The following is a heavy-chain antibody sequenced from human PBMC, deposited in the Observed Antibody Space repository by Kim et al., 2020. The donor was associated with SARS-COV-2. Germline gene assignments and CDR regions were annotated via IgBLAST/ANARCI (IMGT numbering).Heavy chain of an antibody. V-gene: IGHV3-33*01. CDR2: IWPDGIKK. CDR1: GFNFPNYG. D-gene: IGHD3-16*01. Sequence: GGSLRLSCAVSGFNFPNYGFQWVRQAPGKGLESVAAIWPDGIKKEYPESVTGRFTVSRDNSRNTLYLQMNSLRAEDTAVYHCARDGAYARFDVWGQGTTVIVS. J-gene: IGHJ6*02. CDR3: ARDGAYARFDV.